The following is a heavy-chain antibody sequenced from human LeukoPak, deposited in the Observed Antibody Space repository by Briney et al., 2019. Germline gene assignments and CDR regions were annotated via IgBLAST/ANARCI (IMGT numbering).Heavy chain of an antibody. CDR2: IYHSGST. D-gene: IGHD6-13*01. V-gene: IGHV4-4*02. CDR3: ARGEAAAGRYYFDY. Sequence: SETLSLTCAVFGXSISSSNRGSWVRQPPGKGLEWIGEIYHSGSTNYNPSLKSRVTISVDKSKNQFFLKLSSVTAADTAVYYCARGEAAAGRYYFDYWGQGTLVTVSS. CDR1: GXSISSSNR. J-gene: IGHJ4*02.